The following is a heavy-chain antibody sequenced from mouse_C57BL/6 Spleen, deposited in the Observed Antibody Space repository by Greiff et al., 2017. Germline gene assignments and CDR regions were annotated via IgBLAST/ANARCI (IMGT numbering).Heavy chain of an antibody. CDR1: GYTFTSYW. CDR3: ARSSNYYGSSWFAY. Sequence: QVQLQQPGAELVMPGASVKLSCKASGYTFTSYWMHWVKQRPGRGLEWIGRIDPNSGGTKYNEKFKSKATLTVDKPSSTAYMQRSSLTSEDSAVYYCARSSNYYGSSWFAYWGQGTLVTVSA. CDR2: IDPNSGGT. J-gene: IGHJ3*01. D-gene: IGHD1-1*01. V-gene: IGHV1-72*01.